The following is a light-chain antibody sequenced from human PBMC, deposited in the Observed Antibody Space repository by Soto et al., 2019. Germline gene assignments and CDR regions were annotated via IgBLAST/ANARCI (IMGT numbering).Light chain of an antibody. V-gene: IGLV1-44*01. CDR3: AAWDGSLNGYV. Sequence: QSALTQPPSASGTPGQKVTISCSGSSSNIGSNPVNWYQQVPGTAPKLLISSNNPRPSGVPARFSGSKSGTSASLAISGLQSDDEADYYCAAWDGSLNGYVFGTGTKVTVL. CDR1: SSNIGSNP. J-gene: IGLJ1*01. CDR2: SNN.